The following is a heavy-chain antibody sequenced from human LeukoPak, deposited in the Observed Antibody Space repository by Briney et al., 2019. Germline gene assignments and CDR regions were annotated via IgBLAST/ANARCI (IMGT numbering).Heavy chain of an antibody. Sequence: GGSLGLSCAASGFTFSSYAMHWVRQAPGKGLEWVAVISYDGSNKYYADSVKGRFTISRDNSKNTLYLQMNSLRAEDTAVYYCARDNDPYYYYYGMDVWGQGTTVTVSS. CDR3: ARDNDPYYYYYGMDV. D-gene: IGHD1-1*01. V-gene: IGHV3-30*04. CDR2: ISYDGSNK. J-gene: IGHJ6*02. CDR1: GFTFSSYA.